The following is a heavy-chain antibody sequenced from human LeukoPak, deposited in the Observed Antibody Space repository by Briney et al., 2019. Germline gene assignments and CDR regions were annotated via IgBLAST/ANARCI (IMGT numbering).Heavy chain of an antibody. J-gene: IGHJ5*02. CDR2: INPNSGGT. V-gene: IGHV1-2*02. CDR3: ARDVDCSSTSFYTRFDP. D-gene: IGHD2-2*02. CDR1: GYTFTGYY. Sequence: EASVKVSCKASGYTFTGYYMHWVRQAPGQGLEWMGWINPNSGGTNYAQKFQGRVTMTRDTSISTAYMELSRLRSDDTAVYYCARDVDCSSTSFYTRFDPWGQGTLVTVSS.